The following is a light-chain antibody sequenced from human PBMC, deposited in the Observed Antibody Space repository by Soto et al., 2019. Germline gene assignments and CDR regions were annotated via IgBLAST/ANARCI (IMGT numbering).Light chain of an antibody. V-gene: IGLV2-11*01. CDR3: CSYAVSFVV. CDR1: SSDVGGYNY. J-gene: IGLJ2*01. CDR2: DVS. Sequence: QSALTQPRSVSGSPGQSVIISRTGTSSDVGGYNYVSWYQQHPGKAPKLMIYDVSKRPSGVPDRFSGSKSGNTASLTISGLQAEDEADYYCCSYAVSFVVFGGGTKLT.